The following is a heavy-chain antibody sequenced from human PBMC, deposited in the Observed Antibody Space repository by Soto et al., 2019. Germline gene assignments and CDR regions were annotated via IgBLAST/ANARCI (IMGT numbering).Heavy chain of an antibody. CDR2: INAANGDT. CDR1: GYSFNMYP. V-gene: IGHV1-3*01. D-gene: IGHD3-10*01. CDR3: ARKDYYDSGVYYFDY. J-gene: IGHJ4*02. Sequence: ASVNVSCKASGYSFNMYPMHWVRQAPGQGLEWMGWINAANGDTGYSQKFQGRVTLTRDTSASTAYMELSSLRSEDTAVYYCARKDYYDSGVYYFDYWGQGTLVTVSS.